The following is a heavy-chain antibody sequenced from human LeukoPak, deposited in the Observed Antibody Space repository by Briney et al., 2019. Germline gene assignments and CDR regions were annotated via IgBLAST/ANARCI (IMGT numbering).Heavy chain of an antibody. D-gene: IGHD3-22*01. Sequence: SETLSLTCAVYGGSFSGYYWSWIRQPPGKGLEWIGEINHSGSTNYNPSLKSRVTISVDTSKNQFSLKLSSVTAADTAVYYCASHYDSSGYYIYWGQGTLVTVSS. CDR3: ASHYDSSGYYIY. CDR1: GGSFSGYY. J-gene: IGHJ4*02. CDR2: INHSGST. V-gene: IGHV4-34*01.